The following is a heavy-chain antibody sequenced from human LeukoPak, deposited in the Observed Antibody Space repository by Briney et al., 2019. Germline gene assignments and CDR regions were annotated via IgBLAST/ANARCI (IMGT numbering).Heavy chain of an antibody. Sequence: PGGSLRLSCAASGFTFSGYAMHWVRQAPGKGLEWVALISYDGSDKYYADSVKGRFTISRDNSKNTLSLQMSSLRPEDTAVYYCAREQYYYGSGSYPNYFDYWGQGTLVTVSS. CDR3: AREQYYYGSGSYPNYFDY. J-gene: IGHJ4*02. V-gene: IGHV3-30*04. CDR2: ISYDGSDK. CDR1: GFTFSGYA. D-gene: IGHD3-10*01.